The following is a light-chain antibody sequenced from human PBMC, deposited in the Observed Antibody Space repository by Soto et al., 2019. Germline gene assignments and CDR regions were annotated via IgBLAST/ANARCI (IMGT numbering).Light chain of an antibody. Sequence: ESVLTQSPGILSLSPGERASLSCGASQSISSSFLAWYQQKPGQAPRLLIFDVSDRATGIPARFSGSGSGTDFTLTINSLEPEDFAVYYCQQRFNWPGTFGLGTKVDIK. CDR3: QQRFNWPGT. J-gene: IGKJ1*01. V-gene: IGKV3D-20*02. CDR2: DVS. CDR1: QSISSSF.